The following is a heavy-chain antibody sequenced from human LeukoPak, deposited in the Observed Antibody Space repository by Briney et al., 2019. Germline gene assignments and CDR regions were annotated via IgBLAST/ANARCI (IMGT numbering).Heavy chain of an antibody. Sequence: PSETLSLTCTVSGGSISSSSYYWGWIRQPPGKGLEWIGSIYYSGSTYYNPSLKSRVTISVDTSKNQFSLKLSSVTAADTAVYYCASLYGSGSYGDYWGQGTLATVSS. CDR3: ASLYGSGSYGDY. CDR1: GGSISSSSYY. CDR2: IYYSGST. V-gene: IGHV4-39*01. D-gene: IGHD3-10*01. J-gene: IGHJ4*02.